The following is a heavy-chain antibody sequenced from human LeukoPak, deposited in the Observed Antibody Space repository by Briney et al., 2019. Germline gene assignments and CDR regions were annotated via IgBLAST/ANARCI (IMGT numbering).Heavy chain of an antibody. J-gene: IGHJ4*02. CDR3: SSKGEYYFDY. D-gene: IGHD3-10*01. CDR2: IIPIFGAV. Sequence: ASVTVSFTASGGTFSIYAISWVRQAPGQGLEWMGGIIPIFGAVNYSQMFHGRVTITADETTSTAYMVLPSLRSEATAAYYYSSKGEYYFDYWGQGNLVTVSS. CDR1: GGTFSIYA. V-gene: IGHV1-69*13.